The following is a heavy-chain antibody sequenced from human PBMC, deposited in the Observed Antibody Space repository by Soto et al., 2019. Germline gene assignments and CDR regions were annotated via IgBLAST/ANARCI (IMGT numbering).Heavy chain of an antibody. Sequence: GGSLRLSCAASGFTFSSYGMHWVRQAPGKGLEWVAVIWYDGSNKYYADSVKGRFTISRDNSKNTLYLQMNSLRAEDTAMYYCAREKPTYYDILTGYYNVNGGFGMDVWGQGTTVTVSS. CDR3: AREKPTYYDILTGYYNVNGGFGMDV. CDR1: GFTFSSYG. J-gene: IGHJ6*02. CDR2: IWYDGSNK. V-gene: IGHV3-33*01. D-gene: IGHD3-9*01.